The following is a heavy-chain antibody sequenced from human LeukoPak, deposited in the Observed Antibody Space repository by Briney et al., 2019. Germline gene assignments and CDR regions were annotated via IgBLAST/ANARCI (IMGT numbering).Heavy chain of an antibody. V-gene: IGHV3-11*01. CDR1: GFTFSDYY. D-gene: IGHD3-22*01. CDR2: ISSSGSTI. CDR3: ARASSYYYDSSGYYY. Sequence: GGSLRLSCAASGFTFSDYYMSWIRQAPGKGLEWVSYISSSGSTIYYADSLKGRFTISRDNDKNSLYLQMNSLRAEETAVYYCARASSYYYDSSGYYYWGQGTLVTVSS. J-gene: IGHJ4*02.